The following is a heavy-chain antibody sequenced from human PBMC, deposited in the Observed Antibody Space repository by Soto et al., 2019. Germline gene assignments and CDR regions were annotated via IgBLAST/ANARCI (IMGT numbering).Heavy chain of an antibody. CDR1: GGSISSSSYY. CDR2: IYYSGST. J-gene: IGHJ6*02. D-gene: IGHD2-21*02. CDR3: TRQHFVVVAAIPGENYGMDV. V-gene: IGHV4-39*01. Sequence: PSETLSLTWTVSGGSISSSSYYWGWIRQPPGKGLEWIGSIYYSGSTYYNPSLKSRVTISVDTSKNQFSLQLNSVTPEDTAVYYCTRQHFVVVAAIPGENYGMDVWGQGTTVTVSS.